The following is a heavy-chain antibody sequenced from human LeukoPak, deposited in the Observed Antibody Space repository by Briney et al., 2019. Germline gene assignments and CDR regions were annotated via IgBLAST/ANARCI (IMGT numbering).Heavy chain of an antibody. J-gene: IGHJ4*02. CDR1: TFTFSNHW. CDR2: IKQDGSEK. Sequence: GGSLRLSCAASTFTFSNHWMNWVRQAPGKGLEWVATIKQDGSEKYYVDSVKGRFTISRDNAKNSLHLQMNSLRAEDTAVYYCARGGGRYCSSTSCYHDYWGQGTLVTVSS. V-gene: IGHV3-7*01. CDR3: ARGGGRYCSSTSCYHDY. D-gene: IGHD2-2*01.